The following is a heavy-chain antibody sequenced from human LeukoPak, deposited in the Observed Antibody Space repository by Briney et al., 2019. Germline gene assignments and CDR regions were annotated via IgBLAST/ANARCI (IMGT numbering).Heavy chain of an antibody. Sequence: GASVKVSCKASGYTFTSYDINWARQATGQGLEWMGWMNPNSGNTGYAQKFQGRVTMTRNTSISTAYMEVSSLRSEDTAVYYCARARYCSSTSCPHYYYYYYMDVWAKGPRSPSP. CDR3: ARARYCSSTSCPHYYYYYYMDV. D-gene: IGHD2-2*01. CDR1: GYTFTSYD. CDR2: MNPNSGNT. V-gene: IGHV1-8*01. J-gene: IGHJ6*03.